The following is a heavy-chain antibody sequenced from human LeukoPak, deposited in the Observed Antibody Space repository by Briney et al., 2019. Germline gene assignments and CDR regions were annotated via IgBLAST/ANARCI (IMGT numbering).Heavy chain of an antibody. Sequence: GGSLRLSCAASGFTFSNAWMSWVRQTPGKGLEWVGRIKSKTDGGTTDYAAPVKGRFTISRDDSKNTLYLQMNSLKTEDTAVYYCTTGYYDSSGYYYLFDYWGQGTLVTVSS. CDR1: GFTFSNAW. V-gene: IGHV3-15*01. CDR2: IKSKTDGGTT. J-gene: IGHJ4*02. CDR3: TTGYYDSSGYYYLFDY. D-gene: IGHD3-22*01.